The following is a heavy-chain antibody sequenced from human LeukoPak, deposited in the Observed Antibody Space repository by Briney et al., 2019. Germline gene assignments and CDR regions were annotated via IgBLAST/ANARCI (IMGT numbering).Heavy chain of an antibody. J-gene: IGHJ6*03. CDR1: GFTFSSYS. D-gene: IGHD2-2*01. CDR2: ISSSSSTI. Sequence: GGSLRLSCAASGFTFSSYSMNWVRQAPGKGLEWVSYISSSSSTIYYADSVKGRFTISRDNAKNSLYLQMNSLRAEDTAVYYCARAGRYCSSTSCYPLYYYYYYMDVWGKGTTVTVSS. CDR3: ARAGRYCSSTSCYPLYYYYYYMDV. V-gene: IGHV3-48*04.